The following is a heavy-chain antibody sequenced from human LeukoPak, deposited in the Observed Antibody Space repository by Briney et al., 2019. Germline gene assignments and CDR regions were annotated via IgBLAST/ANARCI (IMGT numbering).Heavy chain of an antibody. Sequence: SVKVSCKASGGTFSSYAISWVRQAPGQGLEWMGGIIPIFGTANYAQKFQGRVTITADESTSIAYMELSSLRSEDTAVYYCASKTGYSSGWYGYYWGQGTLVTVSS. D-gene: IGHD6-19*01. V-gene: IGHV1-69*01. CDR3: ASKTGYSSGWYGYY. CDR1: GGTFSSYA. CDR2: IIPIFGTA. J-gene: IGHJ4*02.